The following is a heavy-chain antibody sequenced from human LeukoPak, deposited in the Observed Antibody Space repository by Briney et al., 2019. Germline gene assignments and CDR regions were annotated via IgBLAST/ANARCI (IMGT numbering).Heavy chain of an antibody. J-gene: IGHJ6*03. CDR3: ARDLGGYYYYYYMDV. CDR1: GFTFSSYG. D-gene: IGHD3-16*01. Sequence: PGGSLRLSCAASGFTFSSYGMSWVRQAPGKGLEWVSAISGSGGSTYYADSVKGRFTISRDNSKNTLYLQMNSLRAEDTAVYYCARDLGGYYYYYYMDVWGKGTTVTVSS. CDR2: ISGSGGST. V-gene: IGHV3-23*01.